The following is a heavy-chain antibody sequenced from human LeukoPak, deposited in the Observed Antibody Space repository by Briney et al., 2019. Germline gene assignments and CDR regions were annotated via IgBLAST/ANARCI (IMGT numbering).Heavy chain of an antibody. CDR1: GGSFSGYY. V-gene: IGHV4-34*01. Sequence: PSETLSLTCAVYGGSFSGYYWSWIRQPPGKGLEWIGEINHSGSTNYNPSLKSRVTISVDTSKNQFSLKLSSVTAADTAVYYCAKTLGFGVWYGFDIWGQGTMVTVSS. J-gene: IGHJ3*02. D-gene: IGHD3-16*01. CDR3: AKTLGFGVWYGFDI. CDR2: INHSGST.